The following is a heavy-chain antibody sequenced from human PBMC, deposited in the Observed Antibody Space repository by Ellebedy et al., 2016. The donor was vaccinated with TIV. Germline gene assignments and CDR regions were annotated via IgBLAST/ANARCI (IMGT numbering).Heavy chain of an antibody. V-gene: IGHV5-51*01. CDR3: AILVATIRGTHYYGMDV. D-gene: IGHD5-12*01. CDR2: IYPGDSDT. CDR1: GYSFTSYW. Sequence: GESLKISCKGSGYSFTSYWIAWVRQMPGKGLEWMGIIYPGDSDTRYSPSFQGQVTISADKSISTAYLQWSSLKASDTAMYYCAILVATIRGTHYYGMDVWGQGTTVTVSS. J-gene: IGHJ6*02.